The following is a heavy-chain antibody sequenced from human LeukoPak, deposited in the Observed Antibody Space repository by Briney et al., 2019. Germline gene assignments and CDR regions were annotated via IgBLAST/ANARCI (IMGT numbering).Heavy chain of an antibody. CDR3: AKDRGSHYYDSSGYYFDS. Sequence: GGSLRLSCAASGFTFADYNMHWVRQAPGKGLEWVSLISLDGDVTYYADSMKGRFTISRDNSKNSLYLQMNSLRTEDTALYSCAKDRGSHYYDSSGYYFDSWGQGTLLTVSS. V-gene: IGHV3-43*01. CDR2: ISLDGDVT. J-gene: IGHJ4*02. D-gene: IGHD3-22*01. CDR1: GFTFADYN.